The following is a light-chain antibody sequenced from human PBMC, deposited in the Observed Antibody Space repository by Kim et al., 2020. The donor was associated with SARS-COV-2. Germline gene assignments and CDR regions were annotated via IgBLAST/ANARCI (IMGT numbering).Light chain of an antibody. CDR3: SAWDSSLSAWV. CDR1: SNNVGNQG. J-gene: IGLJ3*02. V-gene: IGLV10-54*01. CDR2: RNN. Sequence: QAGLTQPPSVSKGLRQPATLTCTGNSNNVGNQGAAWLQQHQGHPPKLLSYRNNNRPSGISERLSASRSGNTASLTITGLQPEDEADYYCSAWDSSLSAWVFGGGTRVSVL.